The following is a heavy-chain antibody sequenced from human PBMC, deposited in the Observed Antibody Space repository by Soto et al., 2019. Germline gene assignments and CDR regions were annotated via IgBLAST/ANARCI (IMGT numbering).Heavy chain of an antibody. J-gene: IGHJ4*02. CDR3: ARVPAYPYYFDL. Sequence: PGGSLRLSCAASGFTFSSYWMSWVRQAPGKGLEWVANIKQDGSERYYVDSVKGRFTISRDNAKNSLFLQMNSLRAEDTAVYYCARVPAYPYYFDLWGQGTLVTVSS. CDR2: IKQDGSER. V-gene: IGHV3-7*01. CDR1: GFTFSSYW.